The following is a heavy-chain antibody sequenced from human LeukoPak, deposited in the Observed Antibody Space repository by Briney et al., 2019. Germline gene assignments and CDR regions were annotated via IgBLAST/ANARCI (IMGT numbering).Heavy chain of an antibody. V-gene: IGHV3-48*01. D-gene: IGHD6-19*01. Sequence: GGSLRLSCATSGFTLSSYSRNWVRQAPGKGLEWVSYISSGSTTIYYADSVKGRFTISRDNAKNSLYLQMNSLRAEDTAVYYCARDVEQWLVRVYFFDYWGQGTLVTVSS. CDR1: GFTLSSYS. CDR2: ISSGSTTI. CDR3: ARDVEQWLVRVYFFDY. J-gene: IGHJ4*02.